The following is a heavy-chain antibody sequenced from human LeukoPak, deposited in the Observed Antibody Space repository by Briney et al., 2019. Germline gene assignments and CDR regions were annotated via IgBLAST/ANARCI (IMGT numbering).Heavy chain of an antibody. CDR3: ARQDSGAGTGADY. CDR1: GYSFSNYW. J-gene: IGHJ4*02. V-gene: IGHV5-51*01. CDR2: IYPSDSDT. D-gene: IGHD6-13*01. Sequence: GESLKISCKASGYSFSNYWIGWVRQMPGKGLEWMGIIYPSDSDTRYSPSFQGQVTISADKSISTAYLQWSSLKASDTAMYYCARQDSGAGTGADYWGQGTLVTVSS.